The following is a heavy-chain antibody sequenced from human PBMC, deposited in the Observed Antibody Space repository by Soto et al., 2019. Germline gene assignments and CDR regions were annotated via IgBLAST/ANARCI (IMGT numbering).Heavy chain of an antibody. J-gene: IGHJ6*02. V-gene: IGHV3-48*03. CDR2: ISKSSSVI. CDR3: ASVNLRFSYGIDV. D-gene: IGHD3-3*01. CDR1: GSTFSSSE. Sequence: EVQLVESGGGLVQPGGSLRLSCAASGSTFSSSEMHWVRQAPGKGLEWVSYISKSSSVIYYSDSVKGRFTISRDNAKNLLDLQMNSLRAEDTAVYFCASVNLRFSYGIDVWGQGTTVTVSS.